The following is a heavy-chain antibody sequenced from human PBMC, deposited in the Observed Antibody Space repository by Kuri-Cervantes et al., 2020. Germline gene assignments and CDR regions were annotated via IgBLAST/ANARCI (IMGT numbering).Heavy chain of an antibody. CDR3: ARAADDDYGGGALGDI. D-gene: IGHD4-23*01. CDR2: INAGNGNT. Sequence: ASVKVSCKASGYTFTSYGISWVRQAPGQGLEWMGWINAGNGNTKYSQNLQGRVTLTTDRFTSAAYMELRSLRSDDTAVYYCARAADDDYGGGALGDIWGQGTMVTVSS. CDR1: GYTFTSYG. V-gene: IGHV1-18*01. J-gene: IGHJ3*02.